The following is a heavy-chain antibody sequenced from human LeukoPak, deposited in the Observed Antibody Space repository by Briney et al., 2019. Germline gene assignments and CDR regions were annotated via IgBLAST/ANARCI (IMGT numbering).Heavy chain of an antibody. V-gene: IGHV4-59*11. Sequence: SETLSLTCTVSGGSISSHYWSWIRQPPGKGREWIGYIYYSGSTNYNPSLKSRVTISVDTSKNQFSLKLSSVTAADTAVYYCASFMVRGVMGYFDYWGQGTLVTVSS. CDR3: ASFMVRGVMGYFDY. CDR1: GGSISSHY. J-gene: IGHJ4*02. CDR2: IYYSGST. D-gene: IGHD3-10*01.